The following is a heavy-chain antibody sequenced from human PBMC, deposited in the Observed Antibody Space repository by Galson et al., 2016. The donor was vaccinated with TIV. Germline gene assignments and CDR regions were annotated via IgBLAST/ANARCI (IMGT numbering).Heavy chain of an antibody. CDR3: ATYCSSTTCLFDP. J-gene: IGHJ5*02. D-gene: IGHD2-2*01. Sequence: ETLSLTCTVSGGSMRDSYWSWIRQTPGKGLEWIGNIYYSGSAYYNPSLKSQVTISVDTSKNQFSLKLSSVTAADTAVYYCATYCSSTTCLFDPWGQGTLVTVSS. CDR1: GGSMRDSY. V-gene: IGHV4-59*04. CDR2: IYYSGSA.